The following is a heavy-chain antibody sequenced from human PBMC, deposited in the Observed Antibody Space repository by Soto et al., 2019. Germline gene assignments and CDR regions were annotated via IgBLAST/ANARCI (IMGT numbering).Heavy chain of an antibody. CDR1: GYSFTIYC. J-gene: IGHJ6*02. Sequence: RGESLKISCNGSGYSFTIYCIGLVLQMPGKGLDWMRIIYPGDSDTRYSPSFQGQVTISADKSISTAYLQWSSLKASDTAMYYCARHRGDIVATTKGGMDVWGQGTTVTVSS. D-gene: IGHD5-12*01. CDR2: IYPGDSDT. V-gene: IGHV5-51*01. CDR3: ARHRGDIVATTKGGMDV.